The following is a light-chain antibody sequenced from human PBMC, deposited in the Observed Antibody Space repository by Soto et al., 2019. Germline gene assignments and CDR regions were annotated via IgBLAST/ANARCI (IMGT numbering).Light chain of an antibody. Sequence: DIQMTQPPSSLSASVGDRVTITCRASQSVSHYLHWYQQKPGKAPKLLIYAASSLQSGVPSRFSGSGSGTDFTLTISSLQPEDFATYYCQQSYSTPLTFGGGTKVDIK. CDR3: QQSYSTPLT. CDR2: AAS. CDR1: QSVSHY. V-gene: IGKV1-39*01. J-gene: IGKJ4*01.